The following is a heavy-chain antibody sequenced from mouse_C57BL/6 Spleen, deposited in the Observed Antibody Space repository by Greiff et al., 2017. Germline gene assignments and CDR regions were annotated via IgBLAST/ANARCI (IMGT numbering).Heavy chain of an antibody. CDR3: ARVYGSSSLFAY. CDR2: ISSGSSTI. J-gene: IGHJ3*01. V-gene: IGHV5-17*01. Sequence: EVKLVESGGGLVRPGGSLKLSCAASGFTFSDYGMHWVRQAPEKGLEWVAYISSGSSTIYYADTVKGRFTISRDNAKNTLFLQMTSLRSEDTAMYYCARVYGSSSLFAYWGQGTLVTVSS. D-gene: IGHD1-1*01. CDR1: GFTFSDYG.